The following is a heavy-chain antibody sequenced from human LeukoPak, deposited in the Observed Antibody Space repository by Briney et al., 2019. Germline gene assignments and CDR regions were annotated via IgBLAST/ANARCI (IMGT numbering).Heavy chain of an antibody. J-gene: IGHJ6*03. CDR3: ARGRNAILTGTDYYYYYMDV. CDR2: MNPKSDNT. D-gene: IGHD3-9*01. Sequence: ASVKVSCKASGYTFTNYDINWVRQATGQGLEWMGWMNPKSDNTGYAQKFQGRVTMTRNTSISTAYMELSSLRSEDTAVYYCARGRNAILTGTDYYYYYMDVWGKGTTVTIS. CDR1: GYTFTNYD. V-gene: IGHV1-8*01.